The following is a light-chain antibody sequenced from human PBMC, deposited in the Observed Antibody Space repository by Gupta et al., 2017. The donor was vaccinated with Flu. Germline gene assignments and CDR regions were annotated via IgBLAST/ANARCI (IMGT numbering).Light chain of an antibody. CDR3: LICNSSAWV. Sequence: CTLRSGINVGTYTIYCYQQKPRNPHQFAPRFHTDADKQRGSGVPGRFSGSKYASATAVILLSSGLQSEAESYYYSLICNSSAWVFGGGTKLTVL. J-gene: IGLJ3*02. V-gene: IGLV5-45*01. CDR2: FHTDADK. CDR1: SGINVGTYT.